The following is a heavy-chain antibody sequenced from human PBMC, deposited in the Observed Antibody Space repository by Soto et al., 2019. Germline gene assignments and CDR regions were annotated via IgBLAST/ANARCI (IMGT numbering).Heavy chain of an antibody. D-gene: IGHD3-22*01. V-gene: IGHV3-23*01. CDR3: AKDPGDGSGYYSTPNFQY. Sequence: VGSLRLSCASSVFTFSSYAMTCVRHSPGKWLKWVSAISGSGGSTYYVDSVKGRFTISRDNSRNTLYLQMNSLRAEDTAVYYCAKDPGDGSGYYSTPNFQYLGQGTLVTLSS. J-gene: IGHJ4*02. CDR1: VFTFSSYA. CDR2: ISGSGGST.